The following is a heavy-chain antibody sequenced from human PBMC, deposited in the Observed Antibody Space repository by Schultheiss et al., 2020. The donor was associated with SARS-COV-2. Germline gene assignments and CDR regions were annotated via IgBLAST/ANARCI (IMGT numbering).Heavy chain of an antibody. J-gene: IGHJ6*02. CDR2: ISYDGSNK. CDR3: ARAPYDFWSGYSAYYYYYGMDV. V-gene: IGHV3-30*03. CDR1: GFTFSSYS. Sequence: GGSLRLSCAASGFTFSSYSMNWVRQAPGKGLEWVAVISYDGSNKYYADSVKGRFTISRDNAKNSLYLQMNSLRAEDTAVYYCARAPYDFWSGYSAYYYYYGMDVWGQGTTVTVSS. D-gene: IGHD3-3*01.